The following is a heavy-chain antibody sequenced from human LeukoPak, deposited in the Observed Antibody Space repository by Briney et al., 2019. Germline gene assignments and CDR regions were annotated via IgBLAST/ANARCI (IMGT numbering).Heavy chain of an antibody. CDR1: GYSFSSYG. V-gene: IGHV1-18*01. Sequence: GASVKVSCTASGYSFSSYGISWVRQAPGQGLEWMGWASTYNGKTKYSQSFQGRVTMTTDTSTSTAYMDLRSLRPDDTAVYYCARDPPSHDFDARHYYGMDVWGQGTTVTVSS. CDR3: ARDPPSHDFDARHYYGMDV. D-gene: IGHD4/OR15-4a*01. J-gene: IGHJ6*02. CDR2: ASTYNGKT.